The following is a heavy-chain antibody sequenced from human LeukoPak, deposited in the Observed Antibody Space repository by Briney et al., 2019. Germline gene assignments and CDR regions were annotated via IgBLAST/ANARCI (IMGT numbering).Heavy chain of an antibody. Sequence: SVKVSCKASGGTFSSYAISWVRQAPGQGLEWMGRIIPILGIANYAQKFQGRVTITADKSTSTAYMELSSLRSEDTAVYYCASSSTTPGNWFNPWGQGTLVTVSS. CDR1: GGTFSSYA. CDR3: ASSSTTPGNWFNP. V-gene: IGHV1-69*04. J-gene: IGHJ5*02. CDR2: IIPILGIA. D-gene: IGHD2-2*01.